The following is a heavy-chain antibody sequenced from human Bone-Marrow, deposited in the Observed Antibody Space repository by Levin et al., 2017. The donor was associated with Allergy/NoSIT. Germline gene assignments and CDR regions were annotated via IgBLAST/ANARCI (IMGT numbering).Heavy chain of an antibody. Sequence: GGSLRLSCAASGFTVSSNYMSWVRQAPGKGLEWVSVIYSGGSTYYADSVKGRFTISRDNSKNTLYLQMNSLRAEDTAVYYCARDTRVTTRRKGAFDIWGQGTMVTVSS. J-gene: IGHJ3*02. CDR3: ARDTRVTTRRKGAFDI. CDR2: IYSGGST. CDR1: GFTVSSNY. D-gene: IGHD5-12*01. V-gene: IGHV3-53*01.